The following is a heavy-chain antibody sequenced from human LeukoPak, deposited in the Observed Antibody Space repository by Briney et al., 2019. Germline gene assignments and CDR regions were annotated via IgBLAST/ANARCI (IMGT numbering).Heavy chain of an antibody. CDR1: GYSFTNYW. D-gene: IGHD3-10*01. CDR2: IYPGDSDT. J-gene: IGHJ4*02. V-gene: IGHV5-51*01. Sequence: GESLKISCKGSGYSFTNYWIGWVRQMPGKGLELMGLIYPGDSDTTYSPSFQGQVTISADKSITTAYLQWSSLKASDTAMYYCTRRMTRGVITSPFDSWGQGTLVSVSS. CDR3: TRRMTRGVITSPFDS.